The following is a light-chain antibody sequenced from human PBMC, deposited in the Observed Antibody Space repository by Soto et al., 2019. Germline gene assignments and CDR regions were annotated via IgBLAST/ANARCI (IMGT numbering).Light chain of an antibody. V-gene: IGLV7-46*01. CDR3: SSYSSTWV. CDR2: EVT. J-gene: IGLJ3*02. Sequence: QAVVTQEPSLTVSPGGTVTLTCGSSTGGVISGQYPYWFQQKPGQAPRTLIYEVTNRPSGVSNRFSGSKSANTASLTISGLQAEDEAHYYCSSYSSTWVFGGGTQLTVL. CDR1: TGGVISGQY.